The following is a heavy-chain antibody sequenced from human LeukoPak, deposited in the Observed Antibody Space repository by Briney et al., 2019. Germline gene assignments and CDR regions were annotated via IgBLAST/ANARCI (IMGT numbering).Heavy chain of an antibody. V-gene: IGHV1-69*13. CDR1: GGTLSSYA. D-gene: IGHD4-17*01. Sequence: SVKVSCKASGGTLSSYAISWVRQAPGQGLEWMGGIIPIFGTANYAQKFQGRVTITADESTSTAYMVLSSLRSEDTAVYYCARVTLNDYGDIDAFDIWGQGTMVTVSS. J-gene: IGHJ3*02. CDR3: ARVTLNDYGDIDAFDI. CDR2: IIPIFGTA.